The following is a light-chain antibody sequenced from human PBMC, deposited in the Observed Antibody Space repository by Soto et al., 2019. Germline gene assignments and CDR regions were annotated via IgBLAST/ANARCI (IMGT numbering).Light chain of an antibody. CDR1: NIGSKS. CDR3: QVWDSSSDHYV. V-gene: IGLV3-21*02. CDR2: GDN. Sequence: SYELTQPPSVSVAPGQTARITCGGNNIGSKSVHWYQQKPGQAPVLVVYGDNDRPSGIPERFSGSNSGNTATLTISRVEAGDEADYYCQVWDSSSDHYVFGTGTKVTVL. J-gene: IGLJ1*01.